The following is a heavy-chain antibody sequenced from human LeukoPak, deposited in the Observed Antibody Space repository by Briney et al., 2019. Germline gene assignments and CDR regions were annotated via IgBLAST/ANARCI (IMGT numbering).Heavy chain of an antibody. D-gene: IGHD6-6*01. CDR2: IYPDDSDT. CDR1: GYSFTSFL. J-gene: IGHJ4*02. V-gene: IGHV5-51*01. CDR3: ARSYSSSSGYYFDY. Sequence: GESPKISRKGSGYSFTSFLIGWVRPMPGKGLGWMGIIYPDDSDTRYSPSLQGQVHIPADNSISAAYLQWSSLKASDTAMYYCARSYSSSSGYYFDYWGQGTLVTVSS.